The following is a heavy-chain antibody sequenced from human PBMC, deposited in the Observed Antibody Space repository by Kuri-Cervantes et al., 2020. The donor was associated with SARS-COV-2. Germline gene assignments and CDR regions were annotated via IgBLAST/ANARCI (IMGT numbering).Heavy chain of an antibody. Sequence: ASVKVSCKASGYTFTSYGISWVRQAPGQGLEWMGWISAYNGNTNYAQELQGRVTMTTDTSTSTAYMELRSLRSDDTAVYYCARGQLPPYYYYYGMDVWGQGTTVTVSS. CDR1: GYTFTSYG. V-gene: IGHV1-18*01. CDR3: ARGQLPPYYYYYGMDV. CDR2: ISAYNGNT. D-gene: IGHD2-2*01. J-gene: IGHJ6*02.